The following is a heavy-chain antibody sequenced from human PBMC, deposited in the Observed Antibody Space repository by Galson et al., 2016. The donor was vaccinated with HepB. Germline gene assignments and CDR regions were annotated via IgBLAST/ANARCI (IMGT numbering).Heavy chain of an antibody. J-gene: IGHJ6*02. CDR2: IKQDGSDK. CDR1: RFTFSSFW. V-gene: IGHV3-7*04. D-gene: IGHD2-2*01. CDR3: ARGTAAITPYFYYAMDV. Sequence: SLRLSCAASRFTFSSFWMSWVRQAPGKGLEWVANIKQDGSDKYYLDSVKGRFTISRDNAKNSLYLQMNSLRAEDTAVYYCARGTAAITPYFYYAMDVWGQGTTVTVAS.